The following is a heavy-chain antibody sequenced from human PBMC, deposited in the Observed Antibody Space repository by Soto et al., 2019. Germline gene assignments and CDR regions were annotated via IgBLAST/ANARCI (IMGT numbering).Heavy chain of an antibody. D-gene: IGHD6-19*01. CDR1: GGTFSSYA. V-gene: IGHV1-69*13. CDR2: IIPIFGTA. J-gene: IGHJ4*02. CDR3: ARDLRSALIPGIAVAGPFDY. Sequence: SVKVSCKASGGTFSSYAISWVRQAPGQGLEWMGGIIPIFGTANYAQKFQGRVTITADESTSTAYMELSSLRSEDTAVYYCARDLRSALIPGIAVAGPFDYWGQGTLVTVSS.